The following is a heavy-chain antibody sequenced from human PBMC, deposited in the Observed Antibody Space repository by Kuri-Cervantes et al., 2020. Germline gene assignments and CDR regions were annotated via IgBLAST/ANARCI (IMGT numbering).Heavy chain of an antibody. D-gene: IGHD2-8*02. Sequence: SETLSLTCDVSGYSISGGHYWGWIRQPPGKGLEWIGRIFHSGTTWYNPSLRSRVIISVDTSKNQISLKVSSVTAADTAVYYCARVPFTGYYFDYWGQGTLVTVSS. CDR2: IFHSGTT. J-gene: IGHJ4*02. V-gene: IGHV4-38-2*01. CDR3: ARVPFTGYYFDY. CDR1: GYSISGGHY.